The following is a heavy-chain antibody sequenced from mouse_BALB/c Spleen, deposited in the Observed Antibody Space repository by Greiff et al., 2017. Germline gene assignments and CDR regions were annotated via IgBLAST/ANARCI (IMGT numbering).Heavy chain of an antibody. CDR2: ISSGGGST. CDR3: ARRGYCNYLYWYLDV. CDR1: GFAFSSYD. Sequence: EVHLVESGGGLVKPGGSLKLSCAASGFAFSSYDMSWVRQTPEKRLYWVAYISSGGGSTYYPDTVKGRFTISRDNAKNTLYLQMSSLKSEDTAMYYCARRGYCNYLYWYLDVRGVGTTVTVPS. D-gene: IGHD2-1*01. J-gene: IGHJ1*01. V-gene: IGHV5-12-1*01.